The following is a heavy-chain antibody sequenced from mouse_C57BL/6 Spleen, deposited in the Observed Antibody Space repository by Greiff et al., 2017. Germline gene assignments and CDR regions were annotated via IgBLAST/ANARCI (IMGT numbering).Heavy chain of an antibody. Sequence: EVQLVESGGGLVQPGGSLSLSCAASGFTFTDYYMSWVRQPPGKALEWLGFIRNKANGYTTEYSASVKGRFTISRDNSQSILYLQMNALRAEDSATYYCARTYYSNHQAWFAYWGQGTLVTVSA. CDR1: GFTFTDYY. CDR2: IRNKANGYTT. J-gene: IGHJ3*01. D-gene: IGHD2-5*01. CDR3: ARTYYSNHQAWFAY. V-gene: IGHV7-3*01.